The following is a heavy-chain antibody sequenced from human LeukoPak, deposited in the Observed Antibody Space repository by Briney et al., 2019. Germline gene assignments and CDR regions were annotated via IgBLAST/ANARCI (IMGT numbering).Heavy chain of an antibody. CDR3: ARDLVEYGDFFDY. V-gene: IGHV3-7*01. CDR2: IKQDGSEK. D-gene: IGHD2-21*01. CDR1: GFTFSSYW. J-gene: IGHJ4*02. Sequence: PGGSLRLSCAASGFTFSSYWMSWVRQAPGKGLEWVANIKQDGSEKYYEDSVKGRFTISRDNAKNSLYLQMNSLRAEDTAVYYCARDLVEYGDFFDYWGQGTLVTVSS.